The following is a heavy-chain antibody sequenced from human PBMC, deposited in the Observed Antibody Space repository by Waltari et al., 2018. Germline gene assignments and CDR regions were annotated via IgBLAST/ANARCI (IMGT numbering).Heavy chain of an antibody. J-gene: IGHJ4*02. CDR3: GDFTAFDY. CDR1: GFTLSTAW. Sequence: EVRLVESGGGLVEPGGSLRLSCAGSGFTLSTAWMHWARQAPGKGLEWIGRIKSWVSGGTTEYGAPVKGRFTISRDDSKDTVYLQMNSLKTEDTGVYYCGDFTAFDYWGQGSLVIVSS. D-gene: IGHD2-8*02. CDR2: IKSWVSGGTT. V-gene: IGHV3-15*01.